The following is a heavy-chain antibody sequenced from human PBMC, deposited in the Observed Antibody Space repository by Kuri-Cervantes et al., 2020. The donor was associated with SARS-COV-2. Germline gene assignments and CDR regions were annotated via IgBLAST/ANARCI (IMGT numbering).Heavy chain of an antibody. CDR1: GFLFSASA. V-gene: IGHV3-73*01. CDR3: TTLIDY. J-gene: IGHJ4*02. CDR2: VRGKANNYAT. Sequence: GGSLRLSCVGSGFLFSASAIHWVRQGSGKGLEWVGRVRGKANNYATAYAASVKGRFTISRDDSKNMAYLQMNSLKTEDTAVYYCTTLIDYWGQGALVTVSS.